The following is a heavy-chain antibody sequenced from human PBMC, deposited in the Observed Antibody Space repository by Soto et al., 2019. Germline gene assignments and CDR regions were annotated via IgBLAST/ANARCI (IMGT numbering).Heavy chain of an antibody. CDR2: ISYDGINK. CDR1: GFSFSTYG. Sequence: GGSLSLSCAASGFSFSTYGMHWVRQAPGKGLEWVALISYDGINKYYADSVKGRFTISRDNSKNTLYLHMNSLRAEDTAVYYCAKDPHNYGDYLSTYWGQGTLVTVSS. D-gene: IGHD4-17*01. CDR3: AKDPHNYGDYLSTY. V-gene: IGHV3-30*18. J-gene: IGHJ4*02.